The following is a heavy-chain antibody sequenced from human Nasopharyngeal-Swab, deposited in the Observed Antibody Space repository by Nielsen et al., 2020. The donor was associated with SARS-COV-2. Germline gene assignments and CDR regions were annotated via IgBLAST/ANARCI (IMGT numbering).Heavy chain of an antibody. V-gene: IGHV7-4-1*01. J-gene: IGHJ4*02. Sequence: ASLKAPCKASGYTFTTHAMNWVRQAPAQGLEWMGWINTNTGSPRYAQGFTGRFVFSLDTSVSTAYLQIRSLKPEDTAVYFCARPSPYGDYSFDYWGQGTLVTVSS. D-gene: IGHD4-17*01. CDR3: ARPSPYGDYSFDY. CDR2: INTNTGSP. CDR1: GYTFTTHA.